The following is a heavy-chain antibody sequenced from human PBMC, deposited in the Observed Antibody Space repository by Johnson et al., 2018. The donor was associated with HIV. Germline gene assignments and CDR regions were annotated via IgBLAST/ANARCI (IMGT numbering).Heavy chain of an antibody. CDR1: AFTFSSYA. V-gene: IGHV3-30-3*01. Sequence: QVQLVESGGGVVQPGRSLRLSCAASAFTFSSYAIHWVRQAPGKGLEWVALISYDGNNKYYADSVQGRFTISRANAKNSLYLQMNSLTAEDTALYYCVKDIGYGGPSDGAFDIWGQGTMVTVSS. CDR3: VKDIGYGGPSDGAFDI. D-gene: IGHD4/OR15-4a*01. J-gene: IGHJ3*02. CDR2: ISYDGNNK.